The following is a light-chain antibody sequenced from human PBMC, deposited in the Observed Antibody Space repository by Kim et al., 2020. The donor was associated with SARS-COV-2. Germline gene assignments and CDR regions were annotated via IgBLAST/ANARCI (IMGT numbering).Light chain of an antibody. Sequence: GQSVTIACTGTSSDVGGYKFVSWYQQHPGKAPKLMIYDVRERPSGVPDRCSGSKSGNTASLTISGLQPEDEADYYCCSYAGNYIWVFGGGTQLTVL. V-gene: IGLV2-11*01. CDR2: DVR. CDR1: SSDVGGYKF. CDR3: CSYAGNYIWV. J-gene: IGLJ3*02.